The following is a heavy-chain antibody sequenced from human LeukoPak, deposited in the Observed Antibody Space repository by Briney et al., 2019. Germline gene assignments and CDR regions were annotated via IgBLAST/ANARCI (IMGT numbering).Heavy chain of an antibody. D-gene: IGHD6-19*01. V-gene: IGHV1-2*02. CDR3: ARGAVAGTGWFDP. Sequence: ASVKVSCKASGYTFIGYYMHWVRQAPGQGLEWMGWINPNSGGTNYAQKFQGRVTMTRDTSISTAYMELSRLGSDDTAVYYCARGAVAGTGWFDPWGQGTLVTVSS. CDR2: INPNSGGT. J-gene: IGHJ5*02. CDR1: GYTFIGYY.